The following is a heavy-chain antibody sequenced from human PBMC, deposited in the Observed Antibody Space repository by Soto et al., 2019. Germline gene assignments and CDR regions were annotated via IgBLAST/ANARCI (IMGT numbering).Heavy chain of an antibody. Sequence: LRLSCAASGFTFSSYGMHWVRQAPGKGLEWVAVISYDGSNKYYADSVKGRFTISRDNSENTLYLQMNSLRAEDTAVYYCAKDRRIAAAGKYYYYYYGMDVWGQGTTVTVSS. D-gene: IGHD6-13*01. CDR3: AKDRRIAAAGKYYYYYYGMDV. CDR2: ISYDGSNK. V-gene: IGHV3-30*18. J-gene: IGHJ6*02. CDR1: GFTFSSYG.